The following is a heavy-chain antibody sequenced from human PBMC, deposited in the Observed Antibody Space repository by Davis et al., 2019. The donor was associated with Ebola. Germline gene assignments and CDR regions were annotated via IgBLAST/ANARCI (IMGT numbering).Heavy chain of an antibody. CDR2: IFHSGGA. J-gene: IGHJ6*02. V-gene: IGHV4-59*13. CDR1: GGSISSDN. Sequence: SETLSLTCTVSGGSISSDNWIWIRQPPGKGLEWVGYIFHSGGATYNPSLESRATISLDTSKNQVSLELRSVTAADTAVYYCARYQWRTQRWSTEGYNPSYYGLDVWGQGTTVTVSS. CDR3: ARYQWRTQRWSTEGYNPSYYGLDV. D-gene: IGHD5-24*01.